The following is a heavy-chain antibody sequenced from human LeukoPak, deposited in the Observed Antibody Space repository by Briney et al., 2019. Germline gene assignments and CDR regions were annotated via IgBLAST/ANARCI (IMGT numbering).Heavy chain of an antibody. D-gene: IGHD6-25*01. CDR1: GYTFTGYY. Sequence: ASVKVSCKASGYTFTGYYMHWVRQAPGQGLEWMGWINPNSGGTNYAQKFQGRVTITTDESTSTAYMELSSLRSEDTAVYYCAKGSSSGPDYWGQGTLVTVSS. CDR3: AKGSSSGPDY. CDR2: INPNSGGT. V-gene: IGHV1-2*02. J-gene: IGHJ4*02.